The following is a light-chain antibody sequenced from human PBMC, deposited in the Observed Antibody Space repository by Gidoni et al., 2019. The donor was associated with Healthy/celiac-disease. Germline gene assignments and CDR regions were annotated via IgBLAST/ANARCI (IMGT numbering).Light chain of an antibody. Sequence: SYELTQPLSVSVALGQTARITCGGNNIGSENVHWYQQKPGQAPVLVIYRDSNRPSGIPERFSGSNSGNTATLTISRAQAGDEADYYCQVWDSSTAVVFGGGTKLTV. CDR3: QVWDSSTAVV. CDR1: NIGSEN. J-gene: IGLJ2*01. V-gene: IGLV3-9*01. CDR2: RDS.